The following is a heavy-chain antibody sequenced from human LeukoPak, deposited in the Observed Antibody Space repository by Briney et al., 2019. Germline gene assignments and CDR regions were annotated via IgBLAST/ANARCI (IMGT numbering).Heavy chain of an antibody. J-gene: IGHJ4*02. V-gene: IGHV4-34*01. Sequence: SETLSLTCAVYGGSFSGYYWSGIRQPPGKGLEWIGEINHSGSTNYNPSLKSRVTISVDTSKNQFSLKLSSVTAADTAVYYCARVQVAGLFPSDYWGQGTLVTVSS. CDR1: GGSFSGYY. CDR2: INHSGST. D-gene: IGHD6-19*01. CDR3: ARVQVAGLFPSDY.